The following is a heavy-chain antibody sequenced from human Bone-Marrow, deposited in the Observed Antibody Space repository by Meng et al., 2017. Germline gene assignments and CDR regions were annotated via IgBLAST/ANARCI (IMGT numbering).Heavy chain of an antibody. CDR2: INTNTGNP. CDR3: ARSKEYSYGHGVGGFDP. V-gene: IGHV7-4-1*02. CDR1: GYTFTSYA. J-gene: IGHJ5*02. D-gene: IGHD5-18*01. Sequence: ASVKVSCKASGYTFTSYAMNWVRQAPGQGLEWMGWINTNTGNPTYAQGFTGRFVFSLDTSVSTAYLQISSLKAEDTAVYYCARSKEYSYGHGVGGFDPWGQGTLVTVSS.